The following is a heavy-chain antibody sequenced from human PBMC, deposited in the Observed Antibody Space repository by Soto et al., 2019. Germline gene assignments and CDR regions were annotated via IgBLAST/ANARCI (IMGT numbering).Heavy chain of an antibody. CDR3: AVGGDIVLVPAPMSFDY. Sequence: ASVKVSCKASGYTFTSYGISWVRQAPGQGLEWMGWISAYNGNTNYAQKLQGRVTMTTDTSTSTAYMELRSLRSDDTAVYYCAVGGDIVLVPAPMSFDYWGQGTLVTVSS. V-gene: IGHV1-18*01. J-gene: IGHJ4*02. CDR2: ISAYNGNT. CDR1: GYTFTSYG. D-gene: IGHD2-2*01.